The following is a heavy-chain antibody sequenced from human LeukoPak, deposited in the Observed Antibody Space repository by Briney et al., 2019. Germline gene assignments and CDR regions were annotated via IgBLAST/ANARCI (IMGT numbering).Heavy chain of an antibody. D-gene: IGHD6-19*01. CDR2: ISAYNGNT. V-gene: IGHV1-18*01. Sequence: GASVKLSCKSSGYTFTSYGINCVRQAPGQPLERMGWISAYNGNTNYAHKLQGRVTMTTDTHTNTTHQELRTLRADDAAVVYCWRVQYSSGWYPNDYWGQGTLVTVSS. CDR3: WRVQYSSGWYPNDY. CDR1: GYTFTSYG. J-gene: IGHJ4*02.